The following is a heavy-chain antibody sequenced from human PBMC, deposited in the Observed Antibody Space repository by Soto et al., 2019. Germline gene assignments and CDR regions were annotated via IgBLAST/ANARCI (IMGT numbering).Heavy chain of an antibody. V-gene: IGHV3-23*01. J-gene: IGHJ4*02. CDR1: GLTFRNHA. Sequence: EVQLLESGGGLVQPGGSLRLSCAVSGLTFRNHAMSWVRQAPGKGLEWVSTIAPIGYSTHYAGSVEGRFTISRDDSKSTRDLKMNSLRADDTAVYYCVSWVSPHFDYWGQGTLVSVSS. D-gene: IGHD2-8*01. CDR2: IAPIGYST. CDR3: VSWVSPHFDY.